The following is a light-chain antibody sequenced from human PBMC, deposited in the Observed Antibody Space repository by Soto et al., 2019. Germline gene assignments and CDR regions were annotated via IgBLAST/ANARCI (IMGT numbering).Light chain of an antibody. CDR2: GAS. CDR1: QSVSNNY. Sequence: EIVLTQSPGTLSLSPGERATVSCRSSQSVSNNYLAWYQQKPGQAPRLLLYGASARATGVPPRFSGSGSGTDFTLTISSLEPEDFAVYYCQQRSNWPPGTFGQGTKVDIK. J-gene: IGKJ1*01. CDR3: QQRSNWPPGT. V-gene: IGKV3-11*01.